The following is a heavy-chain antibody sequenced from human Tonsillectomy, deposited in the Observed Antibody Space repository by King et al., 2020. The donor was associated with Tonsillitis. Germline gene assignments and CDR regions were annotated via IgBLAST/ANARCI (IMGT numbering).Heavy chain of an antibody. V-gene: IGHV3-30*04. Sequence: VQLVESGGGVVQPGRSLRLSCAASGFTFSSYAMHWVRQAPGKGLEWVAGISYDGSNKYYADSVKGRFTISRDNSKNTLYLQMNSLRAEDTAVYYCARAVVDTAMVDDYWGQGTLVTVSS. J-gene: IGHJ4*02. CDR3: ARAVVDTAMVDDY. CDR1: GFTFSSYA. CDR2: ISYDGSNK. D-gene: IGHD5-18*01.